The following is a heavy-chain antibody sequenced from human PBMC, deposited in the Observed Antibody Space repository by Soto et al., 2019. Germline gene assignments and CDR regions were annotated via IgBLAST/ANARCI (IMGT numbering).Heavy chain of an antibody. CDR2: IHNGGST. CDR1: GFIVSSNY. D-gene: IGHD3-3*01. CDR3: ARGGNFWEKRFTDV. J-gene: IGHJ6*04. V-gene: IGHV3-66*01. Sequence: PGGSLRLSCAVSGFIVSSNYMSWFRQAPGKGLEWVSIIHNGGSTYYADSVKGRFTISRDSSKNTLSLQMNSLRAEDTAVYYCARGGNFWEKRFTDVWGKGTTVTVSS.